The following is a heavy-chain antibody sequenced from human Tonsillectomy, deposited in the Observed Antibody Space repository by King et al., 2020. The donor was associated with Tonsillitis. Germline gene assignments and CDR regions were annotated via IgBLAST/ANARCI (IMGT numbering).Heavy chain of an antibody. D-gene: IGHD4-17*01. CDR1: GYSVSSGYY. CDR3: VRRPTQYGDYVWFDP. Sequence: QLQESGPGLVKPSETLSLTCAVSGYSVSSGYYWGWIRQPPGKGLEWIGSIYRSGSTYYNPSLKSRVTVSVDTSKNQFSLKLSSVTAADTAVYYCVRRPTQYGDYVWFDPWGQGTLVTVSS. J-gene: IGHJ5*02. V-gene: IGHV4-38-2*01. CDR2: IYRSGST.